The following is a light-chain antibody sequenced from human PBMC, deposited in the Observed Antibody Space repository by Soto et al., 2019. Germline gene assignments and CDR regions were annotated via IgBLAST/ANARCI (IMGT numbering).Light chain of an antibody. Sequence: EIVLTQSPATLSLSPGERVTLSCRASQSVGSYLAWYQQKPGQTPRLLLYDASNRSTGIPARFSGSGSGTDFTLTISSLEAEDFAVYYCQHRNYWPPGASFGGGTKVEIK. V-gene: IGKV3-11*01. J-gene: IGKJ4*01. CDR1: QSVGSY. CDR3: QHRNYWPPGAS. CDR2: DAS.